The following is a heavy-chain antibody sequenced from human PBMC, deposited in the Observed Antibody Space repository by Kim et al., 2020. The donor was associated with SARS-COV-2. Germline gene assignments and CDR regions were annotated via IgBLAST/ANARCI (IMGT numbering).Heavy chain of an antibody. CDR1: GYTLTELS. V-gene: IGHV1-24*01. Sequence: ASVKVSCKVSGYTLTELSMHWVRQPPGKGLEWMGGFDPEDGETIYAQKFQGRVTMTEDTSTDTAYMELSSLRSEDTAVYYCATAPALVRDGWFDPWGQGTLVTVSS. J-gene: IGHJ5*02. CDR3: ATAPALVRDGWFDP. CDR2: FDPEDGET. D-gene: IGHD6-6*01.